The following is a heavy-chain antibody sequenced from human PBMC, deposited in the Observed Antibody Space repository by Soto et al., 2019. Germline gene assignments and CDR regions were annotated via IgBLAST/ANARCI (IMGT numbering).Heavy chain of an antibody. Sequence: QGYLVQSGAEVKRPGASVRVSCKTSGFTFNTHGFSWVRQAPGQGLEWMGWNSALNGKTFYAHNFQDRVIMTPDTSSSTAYMERRGLKSDDTSVYYWAAATMIALGCRYLGQGTLGNVS. CDR3: AAATMIALGCRY. CDR1: GFTFNTHG. D-gene: IGHD3-22*01. J-gene: IGHJ4*02. CDR2: NSALNGKT. V-gene: IGHV1-18*01.